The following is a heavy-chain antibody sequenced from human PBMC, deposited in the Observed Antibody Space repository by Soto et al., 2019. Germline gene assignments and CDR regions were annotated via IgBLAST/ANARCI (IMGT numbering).Heavy chain of an antibody. J-gene: IGHJ6*02. CDR1: GGTFRSNA. CDR2: IIPVFGRT. Sequence: SVKVSCKASGGTFRSNAFSWVRQAPGQGLEWMGGIIPVFGRTNYPQKFQGRVTVTADESTSTVYMELSSLRAEDTAVYYCAKDGPDCSSTSCYRWGRYYYYGMDVWGQGTTVTVSS. V-gene: IGHV1-69*13. CDR3: AKDGPDCSSTSCYRWGRYYYYGMDV. D-gene: IGHD2-2*01.